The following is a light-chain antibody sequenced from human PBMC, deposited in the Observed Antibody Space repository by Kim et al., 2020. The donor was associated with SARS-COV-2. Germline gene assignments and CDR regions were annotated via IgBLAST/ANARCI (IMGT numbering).Light chain of an antibody. CDR2: DNH. J-gene: IGLJ2*01. Sequence: QKVPISGSEGTSTSGKTYVSWYQQLPGAAPKLLIYDNHKRPSGIPDRFSGSKSGTSATLAITGLQPGDEADYYCGTWDDSLSVGVFGGGTKVTVL. CDR1: TSTSGKTY. CDR3: GTWDDSLSVGV. V-gene: IGLV1-51*01.